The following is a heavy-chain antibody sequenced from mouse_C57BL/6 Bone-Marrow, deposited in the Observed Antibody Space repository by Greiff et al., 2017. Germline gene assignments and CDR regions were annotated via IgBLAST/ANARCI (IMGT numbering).Heavy chain of an antibody. Sequence: QVQLQQSGPELVKPGASVKISCKASGYAFSSSWMNWVKQRPGKGLEWIGRIYPGDGDTNYNGKFKGKATLTADKSSSTAYMQLSSLTSEDSAVYFCRVAAMDDWGQGTSVTVSS. CDR3: RVAAMDD. D-gene: IGHD1-1*02. J-gene: IGHJ4*01. CDR1: GYAFSSSW. CDR2: IYPGDGDT. V-gene: IGHV1-82*01.